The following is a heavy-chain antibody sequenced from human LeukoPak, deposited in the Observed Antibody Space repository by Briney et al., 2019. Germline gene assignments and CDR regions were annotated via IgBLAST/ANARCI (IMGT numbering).Heavy chain of an antibody. J-gene: IGHJ4*02. Sequence: SQTLSLTCTVSGGSISSGSYYWSWIRQPAGKGLEWIGRIYINGNTDHNPSLKSRVTISVDTSKNQFSLKLSSVTAADTAVYYCARGVIAAGGNDFDYWGQGTLVTVSS. D-gene: IGHD6-13*01. CDR1: GGSISSGSYY. CDR3: ARGVIAAGGNDFDY. CDR2: IYINGNT. V-gene: IGHV4-61*02.